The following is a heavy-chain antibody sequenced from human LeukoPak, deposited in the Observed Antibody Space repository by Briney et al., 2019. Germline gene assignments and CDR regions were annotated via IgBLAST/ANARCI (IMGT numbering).Heavy chain of an antibody. CDR1: GFSVSDNS. D-gene: IGHD1-26*01. V-gene: IGHV3-53*01. CDR3: AKTRPGGSYDH. Sequence: GGSLRLSCAAAGFSVSDNSMSWVRQTPERGLEWVSVLYRNGATRYADSVKDRFTISRDDSKNTLYLQMDRLRAEDTAVYYCAKTRPGGSYDHWGQGTLVTVSS. J-gene: IGHJ5*02. CDR2: LYRNGAT.